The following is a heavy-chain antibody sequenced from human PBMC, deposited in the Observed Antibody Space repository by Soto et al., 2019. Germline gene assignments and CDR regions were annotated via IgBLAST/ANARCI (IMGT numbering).Heavy chain of an antibody. V-gene: IGHV1-3*01. D-gene: IGHD6-13*01. Sequence: ASVKVSCKASGYTFTSYAMHWVRQAPGQRLEWMGWINAYNGNTKYAQKFQGRVTMTTDTSTSTAYMELRSLRSDDTAVYYCATFNHGSSRRMDVWGQGTTVTVSS. J-gene: IGHJ6*02. CDR3: ATFNHGSSRRMDV. CDR2: INAYNGNT. CDR1: GYTFTSYA.